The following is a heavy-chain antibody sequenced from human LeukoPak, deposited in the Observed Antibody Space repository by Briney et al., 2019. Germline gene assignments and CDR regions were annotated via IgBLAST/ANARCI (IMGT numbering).Heavy chain of an antibody. V-gene: IGHV3-21*01. D-gene: IGHD5-12*01. Sequence: GGSLRLSCAASGFTFSSFSMNWVRQAPGKGLECVSSISSSSSYIYYADSVKGRFTISRDNAKNSLYLQMNSLRAEDTAVYYCASMRCYGGYGDEDDYWGQGTLVTVSS. J-gene: IGHJ4*02. CDR3: ASMRCYGGYGDEDDY. CDR1: GFTFSSFS. CDR2: ISSSSSYI.